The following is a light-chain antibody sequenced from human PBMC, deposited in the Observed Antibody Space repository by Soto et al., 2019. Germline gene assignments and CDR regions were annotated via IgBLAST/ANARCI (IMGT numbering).Light chain of an antibody. CDR3: SSHIETNTEV. V-gene: IGLV2-14*03. J-gene: IGLJ2*01. CDR1: SSDIGRYNF. CDR2: DVN. Sequence: QSALTQPASVSGSPGQSIAISCTGTSSDIGRYNFVSWYQQHPGRVPKLMIYDVNNRPSGVSDRFSGSKSGNTASLTISGLQAEDEAHYYCSSHIETNTEVFGGGTKLTVL.